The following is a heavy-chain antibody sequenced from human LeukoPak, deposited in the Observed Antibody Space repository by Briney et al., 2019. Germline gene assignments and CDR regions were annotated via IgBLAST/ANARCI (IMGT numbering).Heavy chain of an antibody. Sequence: GGSLRLSCAASGFTFSSYAMSWVRQAPGKGLEWVSAISGSGGSTYYADSVKGRFTISRDNSKNTLYLQMYSLRAEDTAVYYCARVVPAAWTFDPWGQGTLVTVSS. J-gene: IGHJ5*02. D-gene: IGHD2-2*01. V-gene: IGHV3-23*01. CDR2: ISGSGGST. CDR1: GFTFSSYA. CDR3: ARVVPAAWTFDP.